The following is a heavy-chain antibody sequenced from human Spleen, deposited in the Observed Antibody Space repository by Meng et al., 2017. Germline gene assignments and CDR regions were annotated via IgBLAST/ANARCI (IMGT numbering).Heavy chain of an antibody. V-gene: IGHV4-34*01. J-gene: IGHJ4*02. CDR3: ARSEGIFFDY. Sequence: QVQLQQWGAGLFKPSATLSLHCAVYGGSISGYYWTWIRQSPGKGLEWIGEINHSGSTNYNPSLKSRVTISVDTSKNQFFLWLSSVTAADPAVYYCARSEGIFFDYWGQGTLVTVSS. CDR1: GGSISGYY. CDR2: INHSGST. D-gene: IGHD3-3*01.